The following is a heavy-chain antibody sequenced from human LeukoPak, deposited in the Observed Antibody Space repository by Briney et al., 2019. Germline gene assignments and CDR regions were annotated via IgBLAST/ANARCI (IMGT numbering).Heavy chain of an antibody. CDR2: IYSSGST. D-gene: IGHD5-12*01. CDR3: ARGNSGYDFAFDI. Sequence: SETLSLTCTVSGGSISSYHWSWIRQPPGQGLQWIGFIYSSGSTNYNPSLKSRVTISLDTSKNQFSLRVSSVTSADTAVYYCARGNSGYDFAFDIWGEGTVVTVSS. V-gene: IGHV4-59*01. CDR1: GGSISSYH. J-gene: IGHJ3*02.